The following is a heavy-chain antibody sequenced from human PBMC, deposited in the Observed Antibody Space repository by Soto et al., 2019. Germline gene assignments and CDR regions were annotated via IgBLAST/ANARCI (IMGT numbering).Heavy chain of an antibody. CDR2: VIPIFGTA. CDR3: ARTDYYGSGSYYRGWFDP. J-gene: IGHJ5*02. CDR1: GGTFSSYA. V-gene: IGHV1-69*01. Sequence: QVQLVQSGAEVKKPGSSVKVSCKASGGTFSSYAISWVRQAPGQGLEWMGGVIPIFGTANYAQKFQGRVTITEDESTSTAYMELSSLRSEDTAVYYCARTDYYGSGSYYRGWFDPWGQGTLVTVSS. D-gene: IGHD3-10*01.